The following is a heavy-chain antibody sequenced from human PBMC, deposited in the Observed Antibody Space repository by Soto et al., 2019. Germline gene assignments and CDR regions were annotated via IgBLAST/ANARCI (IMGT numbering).Heavy chain of an antibody. J-gene: IGHJ5*02. CDR3: AKNGCGGDCYSSVAGNWFDP. D-gene: IGHD2-21*02. CDR2: ISGSGGST. CDR1: GFTFSGYV. Sequence: EVQLLESGGGLVHPGGSLRLSCAASGFTFSGYVMSWVRQAPGKGLEWISIISGSGGSTYYADSVKGRFTISRDNSKNTLYLQMDSLTADDTAVYYCAKNGCGGDCYSSVAGNWFDPWGQGTLVTVSS. V-gene: IGHV3-23*01.